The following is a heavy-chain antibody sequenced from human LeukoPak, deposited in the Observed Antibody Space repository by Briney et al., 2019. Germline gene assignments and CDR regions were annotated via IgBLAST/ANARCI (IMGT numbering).Heavy chain of an antibody. V-gene: IGHV1-18*01. CDR2: ISAYNGNT. D-gene: IGHD3-3*01. J-gene: IGHJ4*02. CDR3: ARGDLYRFSEWLPIDY. Sequence: ASVKVSCKASGYTFTSYGISWVRQAPGQGLEWMGWISAYNGNTNYAQKLQGRVTMTTDTSTSTAYMELRSLRSDDTAVYYCARGDLYRFSEWLPIDYWGQGTLVTVSS. CDR1: GYTFTSYG.